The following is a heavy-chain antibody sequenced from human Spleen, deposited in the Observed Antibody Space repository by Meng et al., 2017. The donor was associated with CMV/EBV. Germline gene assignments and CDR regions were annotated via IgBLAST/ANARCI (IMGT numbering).Heavy chain of an antibody. CDR1: GYPFSSHY. J-gene: IGHJ6*02. CDR3: ARAITMVRGYYYYGMDV. D-gene: IGHD3-10*01. CDR2: INPSGGST. Sequence: ASVKVSCKASGYPFSSHYINWVRQAPGQGLEWMGIINPSGGSTSYAQKFQGRVTMTRDTSTTTVYMELSSLRSEDTAVYYCARAITMVRGYYYYGMDVWGQGTTVTVS. V-gene: IGHV1-46*01.